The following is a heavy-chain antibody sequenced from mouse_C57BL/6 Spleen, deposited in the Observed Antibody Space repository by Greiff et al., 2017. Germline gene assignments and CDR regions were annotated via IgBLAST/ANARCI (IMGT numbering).Heavy chain of an antibody. V-gene: IGHV1-69*01. CDR1: GYTFTSYW. Sequence: VQLQQSGAELVMPGASVKLSCKASGYTFTSYWMHWVKQRPGQGLEWIGEIDPSDSYTNYNQKFKGKSTLTVDKSSSTAYMQLSSLTSEDSAVYYCARSRGLLPDYWGQGTTLTVSS. CDR2: IDPSDSYT. CDR3: ARSRGLLPDY. D-gene: IGHD2-3*01. J-gene: IGHJ2*01.